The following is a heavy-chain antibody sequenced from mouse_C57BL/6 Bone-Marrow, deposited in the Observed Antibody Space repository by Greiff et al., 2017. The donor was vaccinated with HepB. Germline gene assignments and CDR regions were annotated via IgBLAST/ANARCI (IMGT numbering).Heavy chain of an antibody. Sequence: EVQLQQSGAELVRPGASVKLSCTASGFNIKDDYMHWVKQRPEQGLEWIGWIDPENGDTEYASKFQGKATITADTSSNTAYLQLSSLTSEDTAVYYCTTCYYGAYWGQGTTLTVSS. CDR1: GFNIKDDY. V-gene: IGHV14-4*01. CDR3: TTCYYGAY. J-gene: IGHJ2*01. CDR2: IDPENGDT.